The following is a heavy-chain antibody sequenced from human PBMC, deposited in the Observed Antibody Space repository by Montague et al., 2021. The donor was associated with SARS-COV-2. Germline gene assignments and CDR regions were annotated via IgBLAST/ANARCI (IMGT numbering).Heavy chain of an antibody. CDR1: GDSVSSNSAA. Sequence: CAISGDSVSSNSAAWNWIRQSPSRGLEWLGRTYYRSKWYYEYAVSLKSRITINPDTSKNQFSLQVKSMTPEDTAVYYCALAVAGRGGYDYWGQGTLVTASS. D-gene: IGHD6-19*01. CDR2: TYYRSKWYY. V-gene: IGHV6-1*01. CDR3: ALAVAGRGGYDY. J-gene: IGHJ4*02.